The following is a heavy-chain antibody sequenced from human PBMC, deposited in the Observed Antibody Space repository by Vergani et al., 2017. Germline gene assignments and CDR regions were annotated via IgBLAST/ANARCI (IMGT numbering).Heavy chain of an antibody. Sequence: QVQLQESGPGLVKPSETLSLTCTVSNDSVSNTFYYWGWIRQPPGKGLEWIGSIYYSGSTYYNPSLESRVTMSVDTSKSPFSLKLSSVTAADTAVYYCARVGHLVVGTGGGPSLDLWGRGTRVTVS. J-gene: IGHJ2*01. CDR1: NDSVSNTFYY. D-gene: IGHD2-21*02. CDR3: ARVGHLVVGTGGGPSLDL. CDR2: IYYSGST. V-gene: IGHV4-39*01.